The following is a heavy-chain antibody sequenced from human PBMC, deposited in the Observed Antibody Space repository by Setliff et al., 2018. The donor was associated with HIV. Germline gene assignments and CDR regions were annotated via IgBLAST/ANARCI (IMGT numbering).Heavy chain of an antibody. CDR1: GGSFSGYY. V-gene: IGHV4-34*01. J-gene: IGHJ4*02. CDR3: ARVRLTMIMMVDYFDQ. Sequence: SETLSLTCAVYGGSFSGYYWSWIRQPPGKGLEWIGEINHSGSTNYNPSLKSRVTISLDTSKNQFSLKLSYVTAADTAVYYCARVRLTMIMMVDYFDQWGQGTLVTVSS. CDR2: INHSGST. D-gene: IGHD3-22*01.